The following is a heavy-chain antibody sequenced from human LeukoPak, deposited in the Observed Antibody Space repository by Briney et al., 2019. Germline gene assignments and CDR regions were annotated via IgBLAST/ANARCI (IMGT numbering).Heavy chain of an antibody. CDR1: GDSISSGNYF. D-gene: IGHD3-22*01. CDR3: AREMDSSGYLDY. J-gene: IGHJ4*02. Sequence: SETLSLTCTVSGDSISSGNYFWSWIRQPAGKGREWIGRIYTSGSTNYNPSLKTRVTISVATSKNQFSLKLSSVTAADTAVYYCAREMDSSGYLDYWGQGNLVTVSS. V-gene: IGHV4-61*02. CDR2: IYTSGST.